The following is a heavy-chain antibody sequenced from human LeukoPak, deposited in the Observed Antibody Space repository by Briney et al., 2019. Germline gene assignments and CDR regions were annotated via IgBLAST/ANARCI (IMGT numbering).Heavy chain of an antibody. CDR1: GGSISSYY. V-gene: IGHV4-59*08. Sequence: SETLSFTCTVSGGSISSYYWGWIRQPPGEGLGWIGYIYYSGSTNYNPSLKSRVTISVDTAKNQFSLKLSSVTAADTAVYYCARGYPNIGYWGQGTLVTVSS. J-gene: IGHJ4*02. CDR2: IYYSGST. CDR3: ARGYPNIGY. D-gene: IGHD5-18*01.